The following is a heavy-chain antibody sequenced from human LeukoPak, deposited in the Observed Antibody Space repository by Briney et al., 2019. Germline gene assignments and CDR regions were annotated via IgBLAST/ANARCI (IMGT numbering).Heavy chain of an antibody. V-gene: IGHV3-11*01. CDR3: ARVRYSSSWYYFDY. CDR2: ISSSGSTI. J-gene: IGHJ4*02. CDR1: GFTFSDYY. Sequence: GGSLRLSCAASGFTFSDYYMSWIRQAPGKGLEWVSYISSSGSTIYYADSVKGRCTISRDNAKNSLYLQMNSLRAEDTAVYYCARVRYSSSWYYFDYWGQGTLVTVSS. D-gene: IGHD6-13*01.